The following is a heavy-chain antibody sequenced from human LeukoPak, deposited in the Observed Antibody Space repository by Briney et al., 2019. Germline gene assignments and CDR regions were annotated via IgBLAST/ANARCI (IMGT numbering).Heavy chain of an antibody. CDR1: GFTLNNYA. Sequence: GGSLRLSCAATGFTLNNYAMSWVRQAPGKGLEWVSIINNSGGSTYYADSVKGRFTISRDLSKNTLYLQMNSLRAEDTALYYCARKYSGTNPFDYWGQGTLVTVSS. CDR3: ARKYSGTNPFDY. V-gene: IGHV3-23*01. CDR2: INNSGGST. D-gene: IGHD1-26*01. J-gene: IGHJ4*02.